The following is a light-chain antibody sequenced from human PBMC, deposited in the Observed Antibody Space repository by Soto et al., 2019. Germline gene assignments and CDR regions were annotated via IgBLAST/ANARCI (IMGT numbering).Light chain of an antibody. V-gene: IGKV3-20*01. Sequence: SPCTLSLSPGDRATLPCRASQSVSTSYLAWYQQKPGQAPRLLIYGASSRATGIPDRFSGSGSGTDFTLTISGLEPEDFAVYYCQQYGNSRGTFGQGTKWIS. J-gene: IGKJ1*01. CDR3: QQYGNSRGT. CDR2: GAS. CDR1: QSVSTSY.